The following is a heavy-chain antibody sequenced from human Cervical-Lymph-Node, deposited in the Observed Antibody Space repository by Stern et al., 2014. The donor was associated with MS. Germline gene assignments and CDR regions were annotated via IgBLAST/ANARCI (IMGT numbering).Heavy chain of an antibody. V-gene: IGHV5-51*01. D-gene: IGHD4-17*01. CDR1: GYSFTAYR. J-gene: IGHJ4*02. CDR3: ARDYGDYAFDY. CDR2: IYPGDSDT. Sequence: MQLVQSGAEVKKPGDSLTISCKGSGYSFTAYRIAWVRQLPGKGLEWMGIIYPGDSDTRYSPSFEGQFTISADMSISTAYLQWSGLKAWDTAMYYCARDYGDYAFDYWGQGTLVTVSS.